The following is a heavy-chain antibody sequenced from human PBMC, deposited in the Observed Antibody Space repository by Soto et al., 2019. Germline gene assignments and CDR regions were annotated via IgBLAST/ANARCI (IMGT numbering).Heavy chain of an antibody. CDR3: AKDHSWGSGSYIALDY. CDR2: ISGSGGTS. V-gene: IGHV3-23*01. Sequence: GGSLRLSCAASGFTFSSHAMSWVRQAPGKGLEWVSGISGSGGTSYHADSVRGRFTISRDNSKNTLYLQMNSLRAEDTAVYHCAKDHSWGSGSYIALDYWGQGTLVTVSS. J-gene: IGHJ4*02. D-gene: IGHD3-10*01. CDR1: GFTFSSHA.